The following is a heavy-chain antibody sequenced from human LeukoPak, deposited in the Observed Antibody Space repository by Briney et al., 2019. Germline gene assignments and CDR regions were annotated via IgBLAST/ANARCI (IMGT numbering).Heavy chain of an antibody. CDR1: GGSISSYY. Sequence: SETLSLTCSVSGGSISSYYWSWIRQPPGKGLEWIGYIYDSGSTNYNPSLKSRVTISVDTSKNQFSLKLSSVTAADTAVYYCARVLGYYDILTGYYSYYFDYWGQGTLVTVSS. V-gene: IGHV4-59*01. J-gene: IGHJ4*02. CDR3: ARVLGYYDILTGYYSYYFDY. CDR2: IYDSGST. D-gene: IGHD3-9*01.